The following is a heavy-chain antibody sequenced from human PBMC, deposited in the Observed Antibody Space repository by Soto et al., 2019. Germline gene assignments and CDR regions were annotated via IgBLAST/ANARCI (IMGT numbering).Heavy chain of an antibody. CDR3: AKADGEQWLIPHLNN. CDR1: GFNFKKFA. CDR2: ISCCGGST. D-gene: IGHD6-19*01. V-gene: IGHV3-23*01. Sequence: VQLLESGGGVVQPGGSLRLSCEASGFNFKKFAMGWVRQAPGEGLEWVSGISCCGGSTSYADSVKGRFTLARDDATNTLSLHLNSLRFEDTARYFCAKADGEQWLIPHLNNWGQGTLVTVS. J-gene: IGHJ4*02.